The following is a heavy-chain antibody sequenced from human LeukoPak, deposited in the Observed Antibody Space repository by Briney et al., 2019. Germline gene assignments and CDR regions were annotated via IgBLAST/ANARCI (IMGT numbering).Heavy chain of an antibody. CDR1: GGSISSNNYY. D-gene: IGHD3-9*01. Sequence: SETLSLTCTVSGGSISSNNYYWGWIRQPPGKGLEWIGSIYYRGNTFYNPSLKSRVTISVDTSKNQFSLKLSSVTAADTAVYYCASEAYYDILTGYYTHSFDYWGQGTLVTVSS. J-gene: IGHJ4*02. CDR2: IYYRGNT. CDR3: ASEAYYDILTGYYTHSFDY. V-gene: IGHV4-39*01.